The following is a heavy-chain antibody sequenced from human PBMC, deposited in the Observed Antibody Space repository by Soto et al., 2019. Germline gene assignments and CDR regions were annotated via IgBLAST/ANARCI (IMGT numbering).Heavy chain of an antibody. Sequence: PGESLKISCKGSGYSFTSYWIAWVRQMPGKGLEWMGIIWPDDSDTRYSPSFQGQVTISADKSISTAYLQWSSLKASDTATYYCARARGYSYGHNWFDPWGPGTLVTVSS. D-gene: IGHD5-18*01. CDR3: ARARGYSYGHNWFDP. J-gene: IGHJ5*02. CDR2: IWPDDSDT. V-gene: IGHV5-51*01. CDR1: GYSFTSYW.